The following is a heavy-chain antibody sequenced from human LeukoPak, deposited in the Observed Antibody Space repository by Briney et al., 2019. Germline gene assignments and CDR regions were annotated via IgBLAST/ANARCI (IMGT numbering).Heavy chain of an antibody. CDR2: IIPIFGTA. Sequence: SVKVSCKASGGTFSSYAISWVRQAPGQGLEWMGGIIPIFGTANYAQKFQGRVTITADESTSTAYMELSSLRSEDTAVYYCARSGNRIVATEYWGQGTLVTVSS. J-gene: IGHJ4*02. CDR1: GGTFSSYA. V-gene: IGHV1-69*13. CDR3: ARSGNRIVATEY. D-gene: IGHD5-12*01.